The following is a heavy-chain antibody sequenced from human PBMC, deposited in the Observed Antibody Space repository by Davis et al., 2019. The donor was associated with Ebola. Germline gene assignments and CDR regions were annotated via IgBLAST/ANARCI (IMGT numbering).Heavy chain of an antibody. V-gene: IGHV3-23*01. CDR1: GFTFSSYA. CDR3: ARDPSYLGTNPWDWYFDL. D-gene: IGHD5-18*01. J-gene: IGHJ2*01. CDR2: ISGSGGST. Sequence: GGSLRLSCAASGFTFSSYAMSWVRQAPGKGLEWVSAISGSGGSTYYADSVKGRFTISRDNSKNTLYLQMNSLRAEDTAVYYCARDPSYLGTNPWDWYFDLWGRGTLVTVSS.